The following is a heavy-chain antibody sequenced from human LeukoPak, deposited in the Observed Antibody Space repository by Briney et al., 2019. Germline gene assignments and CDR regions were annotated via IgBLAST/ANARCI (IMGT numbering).Heavy chain of an antibody. Sequence: GGSLRLSCAASGFTFSSYAMSWVRQAPGKGLEWVAVIWYDGSNKYYADSVKGRFTISRDNSKNTLHLQMNSLRAEDTAVYYCAKDGYDYDFWSGYYYYMDVWGKGTTVTVSS. D-gene: IGHD3-3*01. CDR3: AKDGYDYDFWSGYYYYMDV. J-gene: IGHJ6*03. V-gene: IGHV3-33*06. CDR2: IWYDGSNK. CDR1: GFTFSSYA.